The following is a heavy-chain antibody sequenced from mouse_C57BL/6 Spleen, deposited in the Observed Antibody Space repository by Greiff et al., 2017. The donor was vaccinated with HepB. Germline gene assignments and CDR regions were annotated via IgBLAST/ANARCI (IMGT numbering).Heavy chain of an antibody. CDR1: GYTFTSYW. V-gene: IGHV1-52*01. CDR3: ARDGYSYLDY. J-gene: IGHJ2*01. Sequence: QVQLQQPGAELVRPGSSVKLSCKASGYTFTSYWMHWVKQRPIQGLEWIGNIDPSDSETHYNQKFKDKATLTVDKSSSTAYMQLSSLTSEDSAVYYCARDGYSYLDYWGQGTTLTVSS. D-gene: IGHD2-3*01. CDR2: IDPSDSET.